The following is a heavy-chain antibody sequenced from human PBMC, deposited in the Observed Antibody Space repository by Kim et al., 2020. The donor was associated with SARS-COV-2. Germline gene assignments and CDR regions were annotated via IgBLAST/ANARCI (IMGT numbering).Heavy chain of an antibody. V-gene: IGHV4-34*01. CDR3: ARVFPYCGGDCSSSY. CDR1: GGSFSGYY. J-gene: IGHJ4*02. Sequence: SETLSLTCAVYGGSFSGYYWSWIRQHPGKGLEWIGEINHSGSTNYNPSLKSRVTISVDTSKNQFSLKLSSVTAADTAVYYCARVFPYCGGDCSSSYWGQGTLVTFSS. CDR2: INHSGST. D-gene: IGHD2-21*02.